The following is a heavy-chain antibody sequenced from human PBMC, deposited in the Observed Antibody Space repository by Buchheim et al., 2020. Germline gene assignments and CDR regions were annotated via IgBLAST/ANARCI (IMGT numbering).Heavy chain of an antibody. D-gene: IGHD3-3*01. CDR1: GFTFSSYA. CDR2: ISGSGGST. Sequence: EVQLLESGGGLVQPGGSLRLSCAASGFTFSSYAMSWVRQAPGKGLEWVSAISGSGGSTYYADSVKGRFTISRDNSKNQLYLQMNSLRAEDTAVYYCAKDPGNYDFWSGYYTGIYYYFDYWGQGTL. CDR3: AKDPGNYDFWSGYYTGIYYYFDY. V-gene: IGHV3-23*01. J-gene: IGHJ4*02.